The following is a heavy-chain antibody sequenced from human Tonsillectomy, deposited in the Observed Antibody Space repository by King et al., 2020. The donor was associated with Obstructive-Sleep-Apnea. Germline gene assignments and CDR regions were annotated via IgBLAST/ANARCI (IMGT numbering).Heavy chain of an antibody. J-gene: IGHJ4*02. V-gene: IGHV4-4*02. CDR1: GGSISSTNW. Sequence: PLQDSGPGLVKPSGTLSLTCAVSGGSISSTNWWSWVRQPPGKGLEWIGEIYHSGSTNYNPSLKNRVTISIDKSENQFSLKLTSMTAADTAVYYCASGNSTSPGYWGQGTLVTVSS. CDR2: IYHSGST. CDR3: ASGNSTSPGY. D-gene: IGHD2/OR15-2a*01.